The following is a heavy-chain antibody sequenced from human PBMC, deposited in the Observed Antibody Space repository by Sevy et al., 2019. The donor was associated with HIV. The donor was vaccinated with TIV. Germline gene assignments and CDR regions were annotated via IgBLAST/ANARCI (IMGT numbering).Heavy chain of an antibody. CDR1: GSTFISYV. Sequence: GSLRLSCAASGSTFISYVMTWVRQAPGKGLEWVSTISASGGSTYYADSVKGRFIISRDNSKNTVDLQMNSLRAGDTAVYYCAKEDSGGYLYWGQGTLVTVSS. CDR2: ISASGGST. V-gene: IGHV3-23*01. J-gene: IGHJ4*02. CDR3: AKEDSGGYLY. D-gene: IGHD3-22*01.